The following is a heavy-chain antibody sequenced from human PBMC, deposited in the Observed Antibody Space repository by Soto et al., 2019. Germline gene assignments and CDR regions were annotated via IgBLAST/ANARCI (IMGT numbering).Heavy chain of an antibody. CDR2: IYYSGST. V-gene: IGHV4-39*01. CDR3: ARAFYGSGSYSDLFDY. J-gene: IGHJ4*02. D-gene: IGHD3-10*01. CDR1: GGSISSSSYY. Sequence: PSETLSLTCTVSGGSISSSSYYWGWIRQPPGKGLEWIGSIYYSGSTYYNPSLKSRVTISVDTSKNQFSLKLSSVTAADTAVYYCARAFYGSGSYSDLFDYWGQGTLVTVSS.